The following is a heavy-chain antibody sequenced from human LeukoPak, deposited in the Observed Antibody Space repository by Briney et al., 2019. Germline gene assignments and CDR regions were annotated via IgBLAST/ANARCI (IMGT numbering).Heavy chain of an antibody. V-gene: IGHV4-31*03. J-gene: IGHJ4*02. CDR2: IYYSGST. Sequence: SSQTLSLTCTVSGGSISSGGYYWSWIRQHPGKGLEWIGYIYYSGSTYYNPSLKSRVTISVDTSKNQFSLKLSSVTAADTAVYYCARRPTSSSWYGAYYFDYWGQGTLVTVSS. CDR3: ARRPTSSSWYGAYYFDY. CDR1: GGSISSGGYY. D-gene: IGHD6-13*01.